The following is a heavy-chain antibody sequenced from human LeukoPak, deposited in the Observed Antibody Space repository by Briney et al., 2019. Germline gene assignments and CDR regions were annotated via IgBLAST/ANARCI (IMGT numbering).Heavy chain of an antibody. J-gene: IGHJ4*02. D-gene: IGHD5-24*01. V-gene: IGHV3-53*01. CDR3: ARRDDHNGRDY. Sequence: GGSLRLSCVVSGFTVSNNYMSWVRQAPRKGLEWVLLIYSGGSTYYADSVKGRFTISRDNSKNTVYLQMNGLRAEDTAMYYCARRDDHNGRDYWGQGTLVTVSS. CDR1: GFTVSNNY. CDR2: IYSGGST.